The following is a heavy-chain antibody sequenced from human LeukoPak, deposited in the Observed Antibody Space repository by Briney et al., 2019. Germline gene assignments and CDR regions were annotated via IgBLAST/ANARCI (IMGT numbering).Heavy chain of an antibody. CDR2: ISDTGGGT. CDR3: AKEAPGITVFGRFDP. J-gene: IGHJ5*02. V-gene: IGHV3-23*01. CDR1: GFSFSSYA. Sequence: GGSLRLSCAASGFSFSSYAMNWVRQAPGKELEWVSGISDTGGGTYYADSVKGRFSISRDNSKNTLYLQMNSLRAEDTAVYYCAKEAPGITVFGRFDPWGQGTLVTVSS. D-gene: IGHD3-3*01.